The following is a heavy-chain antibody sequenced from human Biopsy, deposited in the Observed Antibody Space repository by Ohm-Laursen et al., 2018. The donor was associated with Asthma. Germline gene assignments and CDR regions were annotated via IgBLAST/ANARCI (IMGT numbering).Heavy chain of an antibody. V-gene: IGHV3-9*01. Sequence: SLRLSCGASGFSFDDYAMFWVRQAPGKGLEWVSGISWNSGTIGYADPVKGRFTISRDNAKNSLYLQMNSLGPEDTAVYYCARDMGAGPNQPPSGSGSSHLYGMDVWGQGTTVTVSS. D-gene: IGHD3-10*01. CDR3: ARDMGAGPNQPPSGSGSSHLYGMDV. J-gene: IGHJ6*02. CDR2: ISWNSGTI. CDR1: GFSFDDYA.